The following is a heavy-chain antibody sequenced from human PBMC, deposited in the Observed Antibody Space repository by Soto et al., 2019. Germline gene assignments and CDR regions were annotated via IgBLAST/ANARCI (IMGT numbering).Heavy chain of an antibody. J-gene: IGHJ3*02. CDR2: IGTAGDT. CDR3: ARVKNFWSRLDPLAI. V-gene: IGHV3-13*01. Sequence: PGGSLRLSCAASGFTFSSYDMHWVRQATGKGLEWVSAIGTAGDTYYPGSVKGRFTISRENAKNSLYLQMNSLRAEDTAVYYCARVKNFWSRLDPLAIWGQGTMVTVSS. D-gene: IGHD3-3*01. CDR1: GFTFSSYD.